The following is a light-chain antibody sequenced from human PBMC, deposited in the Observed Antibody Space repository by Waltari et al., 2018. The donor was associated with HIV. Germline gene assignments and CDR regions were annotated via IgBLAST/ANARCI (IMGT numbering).Light chain of an antibody. CDR3: AAWDDSLNGVV. V-gene: IGLV1-44*01. CDR1: SSNIGSNT. Sequence: QSVLTQPPSASGTPGQRVTISCSGSSSNIGSNTVNWYQQLPGTAPKLLIYSNYQRPSGVPDRFSGSKSGTSASLAISGLHSEDEADYYCAAWDDSLNGVVFGVGTKLTVL. CDR2: SNY. J-gene: IGLJ2*01.